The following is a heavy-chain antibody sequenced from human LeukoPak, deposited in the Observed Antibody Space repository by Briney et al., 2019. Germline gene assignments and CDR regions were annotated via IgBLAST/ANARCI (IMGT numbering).Heavy chain of an antibody. V-gene: IGHV3-15*01. CDR3: TTGSRTYSSGWYSGY. Sequence: GGSLRLSCAASGFTFSSYGMHWVRQAPGKGLEWVGRIKSKTDGGTTDYAAPVKGRFTISRDDSKNTLYLQMNSLKTEDTAVYYCTTGSRTYSSGWYSGYWGQGTLVTVSS. D-gene: IGHD6-19*01. CDR1: GFTFSSYG. J-gene: IGHJ4*02. CDR2: IKSKTDGGTT.